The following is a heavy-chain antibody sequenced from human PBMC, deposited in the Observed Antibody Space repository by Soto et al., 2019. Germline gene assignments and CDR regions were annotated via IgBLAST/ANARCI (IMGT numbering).Heavy chain of an antibody. CDR2: IYYSGST. D-gene: IGHD3-22*01. J-gene: IGHJ4*02. V-gene: IGHV4-31*03. CDR3: ARIPQNYYDSSGYYYFDY. CDR1: GGSISSGGYY. Sequence: SETLSLTCTVSGGSISSGGYYWSWIRQHPGKGLEWIGYIYYSGSTYYNPSLKSRVTISVDTSKNQFSLKLSSVTAADTAVYYCARIPQNYYDSSGYYYFDYWGQGTLVTVS.